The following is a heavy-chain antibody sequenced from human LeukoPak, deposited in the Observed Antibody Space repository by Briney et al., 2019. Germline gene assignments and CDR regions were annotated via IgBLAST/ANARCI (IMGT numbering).Heavy chain of an antibody. D-gene: IGHD3-22*01. Sequence: ASVKVSCKASGYTFTGYYMHWVRQAPGQGFEWMGWINPNSGGTNYAQKFQGRVTMTRDTSISTAYMELSRLRSDDTAVYYCARDPDYYDSSGYPLYYFDYWGQGTLVTVSS. V-gene: IGHV1-2*02. CDR1: GYTFTGYY. CDR3: ARDPDYYDSSGYPLYYFDY. CDR2: INPNSGGT. J-gene: IGHJ4*02.